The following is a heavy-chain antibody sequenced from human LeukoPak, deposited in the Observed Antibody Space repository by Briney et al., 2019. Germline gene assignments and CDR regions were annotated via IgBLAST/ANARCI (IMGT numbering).Heavy chain of an antibody. CDR1: GASISTYY. J-gene: IGHJ5*02. CDR3: VRDFRSQGWFDP. V-gene: IGHV4-59*01. Sequence: PSETLSLTCTVSGASISTYYWSWIRQSPGKGLEWIGYISYSGIPNYNPSLKSRVTISVDTSKNQISLKLTSVTAADTALYYCVRDFRSQGWFDPWGQGTLVTVSS. CDR2: ISYSGIP.